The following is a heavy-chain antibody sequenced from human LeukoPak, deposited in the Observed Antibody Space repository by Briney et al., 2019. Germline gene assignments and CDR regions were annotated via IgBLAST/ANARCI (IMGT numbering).Heavy chain of an antibody. J-gene: IGHJ4*02. CDR2: ISYDGSNK. CDR3: AILMVSTNYYDSSGYYSGDY. D-gene: IGHD3-22*01. Sequence: GGSLRLSCAASGFTFHDYAMHWVRQAPGKGLEWVAVISYDGSNKYYADSVKGRFTISRDNSKNTLYLQMNSLRAEDTAVYYCAILMVSTNYYDSSGYYSGDYWGQGTLVTVSS. V-gene: IGHV3-30*03. CDR1: GFTFHDYA.